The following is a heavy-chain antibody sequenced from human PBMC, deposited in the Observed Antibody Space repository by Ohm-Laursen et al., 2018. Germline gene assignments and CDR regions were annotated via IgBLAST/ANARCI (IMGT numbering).Heavy chain of an antibody. CDR1: GFTFTSYW. Sequence: SLRLSCAASGFTFTSYWMSWARQAPGKGLEWVANIKQDGSVKYYVDSVKGRFTISRDNAKNSLYLQMNSLRAENTAVYYCAKDPYSSGYYYGDYWGQGTLVTVSS. V-gene: IGHV3-7*01. D-gene: IGHD3-22*01. J-gene: IGHJ4*02. CDR3: AKDPYSSGYYYGDY. CDR2: IKQDGSVK.